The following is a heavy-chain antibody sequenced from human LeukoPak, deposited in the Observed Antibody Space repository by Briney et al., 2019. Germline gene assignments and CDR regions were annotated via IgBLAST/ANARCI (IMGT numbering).Heavy chain of an antibody. CDR1: SFTFSSYW. CDR2: ISSSGSTI. J-gene: IGHJ3*02. D-gene: IGHD6-19*01. Sequence: GGSLRLSCAASSFTFSSYWMSWVRQAPGKGLEWVSYISSSGSTIYYADSVKGRFTISRDNAKNSLYLQMNSLRAEDTAVYYCARGYSGWYLHDALDIWGQGTTVTVSS. CDR3: ARGYSGWYLHDALDI. V-gene: IGHV3-48*04.